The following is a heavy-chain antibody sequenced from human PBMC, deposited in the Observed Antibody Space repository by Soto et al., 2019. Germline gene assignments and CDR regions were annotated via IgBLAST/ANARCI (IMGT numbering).Heavy chain of an antibody. CDR1: GGSISSGGYY. J-gene: IGHJ5*02. D-gene: IGHD2-15*01. Sequence: QVQLQESGPGLVKPSQTLSLTCTVSGGSISSGGYYWSWIRQHPGKGLEWIGYIYYSGRTYYNPSLMSRVTISVDTSKNQFSLKLSSVTAADTAVYYCARDSICSGGSCPWFDPWGQGTLVTVSS. CDR2: IYYSGRT. V-gene: IGHV4-31*03. CDR3: ARDSICSGGSCPWFDP.